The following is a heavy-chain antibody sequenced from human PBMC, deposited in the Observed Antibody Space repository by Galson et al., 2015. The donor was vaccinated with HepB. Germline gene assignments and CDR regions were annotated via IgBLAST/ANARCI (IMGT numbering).Heavy chain of an antibody. CDR3: ARDWVDIVVVPAEGAVGP. J-gene: IGHJ5*02. CDR2: ISYDGSNK. V-gene: IGHV3-30-3*01. CDR1: GFTFSSYA. Sequence: SLRLSCAASGFTFSSYAMHWVRQAPGKGLEWVAVISYDGSNKYYADSVKGRFTISRDNSKNTLYLQMNSLRAEDTAVYYCARDWVDIVVVPAEGAVGPWGQGTPVTVSS. D-gene: IGHD2-2*01.